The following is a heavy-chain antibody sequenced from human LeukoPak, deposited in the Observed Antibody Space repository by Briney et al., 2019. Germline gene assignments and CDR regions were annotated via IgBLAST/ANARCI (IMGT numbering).Heavy chain of an antibody. CDR2: VSYDGSDK. J-gene: IGHJ4*02. D-gene: IGHD6-13*01. CDR1: GFTFSSYA. V-gene: IGHV3-30*04. CDR3: ARDSPTSRGSGWYYLEY. Sequence: GRSLRLSCAASGFTFSSYAMHWVRQAPGKGLEWVAAVSYDGSDKYYADSVKGRFTISRDNSRNTLYLQMNSLRAEDTAVYYCARDSPTSRGSGWYYLEYWGQGTLVTVSS.